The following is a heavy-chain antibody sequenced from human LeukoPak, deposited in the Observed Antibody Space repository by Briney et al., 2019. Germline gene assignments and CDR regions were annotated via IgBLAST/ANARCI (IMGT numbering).Heavy chain of an antibody. D-gene: IGHD2-2*01. Sequence: SETLSLTCTVSGGSISSYYWSWIRQPAGRGLEWIGRIYTSGSTNYNPSLKSRVTMSVDTSKNQFSLKLSSVTAADTAVYYCARLSSTSLIDAFDIWGQGTMVTVSS. CDR1: GGSISSYY. J-gene: IGHJ3*02. V-gene: IGHV4-4*07. CDR2: IYTSGST. CDR3: ARLSSTSLIDAFDI.